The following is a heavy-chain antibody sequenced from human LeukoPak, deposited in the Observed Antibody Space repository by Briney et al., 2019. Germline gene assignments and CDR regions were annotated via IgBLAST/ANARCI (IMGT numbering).Heavy chain of an antibody. CDR2: ISYDGSNK. CDR1: GFTFSSYA. D-gene: IGHD7-27*01. J-gene: IGHJ4*02. CDR3: AKDLGY. Sequence: GRSLRLSCAASGFTFSSYAMHWVRQAPGKGLEWVAVISYDGSNKYYADSVKGRFTISRDNSKNTLYLQMNSLRAEDTAVYYCAKDLGYWGQGTLVTVSS. V-gene: IGHV3-30-3*01.